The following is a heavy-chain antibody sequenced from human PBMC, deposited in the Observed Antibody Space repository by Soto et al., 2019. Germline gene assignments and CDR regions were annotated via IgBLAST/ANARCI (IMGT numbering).Heavy chain of an antibody. V-gene: IGHV3-53*01. J-gene: IGHJ4*02. D-gene: IGHD5-18*01. CDR1: GFPVSKNY. CDR2: IYSSGST. CDR3: ARGYSYTQPVFDY. Sequence: PGGSLNLSCEASGFPVSKNYLTWVRQAPGKGREWVSFIYSSGSTYYADSVKGRFTISRDNFKNTLYLQMNSLRAEDTAVYYCARGYSYTQPVFDYWGLGTLVTVSS.